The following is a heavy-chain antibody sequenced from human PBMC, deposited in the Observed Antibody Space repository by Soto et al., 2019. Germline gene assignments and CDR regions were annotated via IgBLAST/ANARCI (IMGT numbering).Heavy chain of an antibody. CDR1: GFTFSSYA. J-gene: IGHJ4*02. CDR2: ISGSGGST. V-gene: IGHV3-23*01. D-gene: IGHD6-19*01. Sequence: EVQLLESGGGLVQPVGSLRLSCAASGFTFSSYAMTWVRQAPGKGLEWVSVISGSGGSTYYADSVKGRFTISRDNSKNTLYLQMNSLRAEDTAVYYCARRSSGWYFDYWGQGTLVTVSS. CDR3: ARRSSGWYFDY.